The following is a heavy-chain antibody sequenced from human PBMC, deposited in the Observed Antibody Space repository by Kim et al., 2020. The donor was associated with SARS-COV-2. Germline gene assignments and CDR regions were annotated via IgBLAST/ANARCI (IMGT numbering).Heavy chain of an antibody. CDR2: ISSSGSNI. J-gene: IGHJ4*02. CDR3: ARTYSTSVGY. CDR1: GFTFSDYH. D-gene: IGHD6-6*01. Sequence: GGSLRLSCAASGFTFSDYHMSWIRQAPGKGLEWVSYISSSGSNIYNADSVKGRFTISRDNAKNSLYLQMNSLRAEDTAVYYCARTYSTSVGYWGQGTLVTVSS. V-gene: IGHV3-11*01.